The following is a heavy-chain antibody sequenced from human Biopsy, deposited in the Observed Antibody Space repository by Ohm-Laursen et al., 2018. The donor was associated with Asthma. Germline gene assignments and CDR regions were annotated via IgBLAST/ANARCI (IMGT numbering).Heavy chain of an antibody. D-gene: IGHD2-21*01. CDR3: VRWRSGYPDHYSDF. CDR2: ISSDVRE. CDR1: GFTFSSYG. J-gene: IGHJ4*02. Sequence: SLRLSCTASGFTFSSYGMHWVRQAPGKGLEWVALISSDVREWYADSVKGRFTISRDNSKNTLDLQMNSLRGDDTAVYYCVRWRSGYPDHYSDFWGLGTLVTVSS. V-gene: IGHV3-30*03.